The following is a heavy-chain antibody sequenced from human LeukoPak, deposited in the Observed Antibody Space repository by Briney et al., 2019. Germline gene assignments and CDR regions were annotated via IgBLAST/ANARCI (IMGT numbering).Heavy chain of an antibody. CDR2: INHSGST. J-gene: IGHJ4*02. Sequence: SETLSLTCAVYGGSFSGYYWSWIRQPPGKGLEWIGEINHSGSTNYNPSLKSRVTISVDTSKNQFSLKLSSVTAADTAVYYCARGRQQGGDFDYWGQGTLVTVSS. V-gene: IGHV4-34*01. D-gene: IGHD6-13*01. CDR3: ARGRQQGGDFDY. CDR1: GGSFSGYY.